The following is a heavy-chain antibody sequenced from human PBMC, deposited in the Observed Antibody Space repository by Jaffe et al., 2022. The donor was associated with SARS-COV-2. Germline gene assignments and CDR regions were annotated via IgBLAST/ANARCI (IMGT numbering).Heavy chain of an antibody. CDR3: ARPSYYDVLTDDPFDI. CDR2: IKQDGSDK. D-gene: IGHD3-9*01. J-gene: IGHJ3*02. CDR1: GFSFSSYW. V-gene: IGHV3-7*01. Sequence: EVQLVESGGGFVQPGGSLRLSCAASGFSFSSYWMSWVRQAPGKGLEWVAIIKQDGSDKYYGDSVKGRFTISRENAKNSLYLQLTSLRADDTAVYYCARPSYYDVLTDDPFDIWGQGTMVTVSS.